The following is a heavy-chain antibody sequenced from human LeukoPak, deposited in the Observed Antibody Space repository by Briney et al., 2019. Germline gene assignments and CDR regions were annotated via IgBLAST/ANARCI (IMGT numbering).Heavy chain of an antibody. CDR3: ARGRLTYYYYDMDV. Sequence: PSETLSLTCTVSGGSISSYYWSWIRQPPGKGLEWIGDIYYSGGTKYNPSLKSRVTISLDTSKNQFSLKLSSVTAADTAVYYCARGRLTYYYYDMDVWGQGTTVTVSS. J-gene: IGHJ6*02. V-gene: IGHV4-59*01. CDR2: IYYSGGT. D-gene: IGHD4/OR15-4a*01. CDR1: GGSISSYY.